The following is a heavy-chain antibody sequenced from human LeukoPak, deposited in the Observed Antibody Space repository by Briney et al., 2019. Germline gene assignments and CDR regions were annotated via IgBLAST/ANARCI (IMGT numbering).Heavy chain of an antibody. V-gene: IGHV4-4*07. CDR3: ARARLRGWTTPPGGFDY. D-gene: IGHD3/OR15-3a*01. CDR1: GGSISSYY. CDR2: IYTSGST. J-gene: IGHJ4*02. Sequence: SETLSLTCTVSGGSISSYYWSWIRQPAGKVLEWIGRIYTSGSTNYNPSLKSRVTMSVDTSKNQFSLKLSSVTTADTAVYYCARARLRGWTTPPGGFDYWGQGTLVTVSS.